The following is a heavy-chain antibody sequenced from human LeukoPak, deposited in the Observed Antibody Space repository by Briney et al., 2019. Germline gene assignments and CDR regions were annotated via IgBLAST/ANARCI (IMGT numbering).Heavy chain of an antibody. Sequence: GGSLRLSCAASGFTFSSYAMHWVRQAPGKGLEWVAVISYDGSNKYYADSVKGRFTISRDNSKNTLYLQMNSLRAEDTAVYYCAKDPEYFQHWGQGTLVTVSS. CDR1: GFTFSSYA. V-gene: IGHV3-30-3*01. CDR3: AKDPEYFQH. CDR2: ISYDGSNK. J-gene: IGHJ1*01.